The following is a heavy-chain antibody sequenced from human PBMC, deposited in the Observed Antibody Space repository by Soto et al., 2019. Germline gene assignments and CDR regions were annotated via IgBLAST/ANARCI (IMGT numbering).Heavy chain of an antibody. CDR2: IYPGDSDT. V-gene: IGHV5-51*01. J-gene: IGHJ6*02. CDR1: GYSFTSYW. Sequence: PGESLKISCKGSGYSFTSYWIGWVRQMPGKGLEWMGIIYPGDSDTRYSPSFQGQVTISADKSISTAYLQWSSLKASDTATYYCARQPPGIAAAGYYYYYGMDVWGQGTTVTVSS. CDR3: ARQPPGIAAAGYYYYYGMDV. D-gene: IGHD6-13*01.